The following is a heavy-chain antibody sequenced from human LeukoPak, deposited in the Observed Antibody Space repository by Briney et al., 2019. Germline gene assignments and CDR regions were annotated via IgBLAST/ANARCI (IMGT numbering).Heavy chain of an antibody. Sequence: GGSLRLSCAASGFTFRDYFMSWIRQAPGKGLEWVAYTNTAGNTIYYADSMTGRSTISRDNAKNSLYLQMNTLRAEDTAVYYCARATYDSSAVDAFDIWGQGTMVTVSP. CDR1: GFTFRDYF. J-gene: IGHJ3*02. CDR2: TNTAGNTI. D-gene: IGHD3-22*01. V-gene: IGHV3-11*01. CDR3: ARATYDSSAVDAFDI.